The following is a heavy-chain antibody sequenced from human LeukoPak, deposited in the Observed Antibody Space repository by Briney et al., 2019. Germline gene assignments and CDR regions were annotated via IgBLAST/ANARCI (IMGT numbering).Heavy chain of an antibody. CDR2: INDNGGRT. D-gene: IGHD1-26*01. CDR1: GLTFSRYA. Sequence: GGSLRLSCSASGLTFSRYAMHWVRQAPGKGLEYVSGINDNGGRTHYGDSVKGRFSISRDNSKNTLHLQMSTLRAEDTALYYCVKDVGGSYAFDYWGQGILVTVAS. CDR3: VKDVGGSYAFDY. V-gene: IGHV3-64D*09. J-gene: IGHJ4*02.